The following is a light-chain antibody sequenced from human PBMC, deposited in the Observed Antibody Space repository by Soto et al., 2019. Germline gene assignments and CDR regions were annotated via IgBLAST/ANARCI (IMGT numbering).Light chain of an antibody. Sequence: EIEMTQSPATLSLAPGERVTLSCRASESVSTNLAWYQQKAGQAPRLLIYGASTRATGIPARFSGSGSGTEFTLTIGRLEPEDFALYYCQQYGNSPPLTFGGGTKVDIK. J-gene: IGKJ4*01. CDR1: ESVSTN. V-gene: IGKV3-15*01. CDR2: GAS. CDR3: QQYGNSPPLT.